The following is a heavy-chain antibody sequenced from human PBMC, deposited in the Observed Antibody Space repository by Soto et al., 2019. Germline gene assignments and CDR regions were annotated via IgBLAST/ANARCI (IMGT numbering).Heavy chain of an antibody. Sequence: QVQLVQSGAEVKKPGASVKISCKASGYTFTSHAIHWVRQAPGQRLEWMGWMNPGNGQAEYSQKFQGSVAITRDTSASTAYMELSTLTSEDTAVYFCAREQQAVEVNFYDYWGQGTLVTVS. D-gene: IGHD6-13*01. CDR2: MNPGNGQA. CDR3: AREQQAVEVNFYDY. CDR1: GYTFTSHA. J-gene: IGHJ4*02. V-gene: IGHV1-3*01.